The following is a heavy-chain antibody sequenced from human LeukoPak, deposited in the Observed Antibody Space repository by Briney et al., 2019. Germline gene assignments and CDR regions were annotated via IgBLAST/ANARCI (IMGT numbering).Heavy chain of an antibody. D-gene: IGHD3-22*01. J-gene: IGHJ4*02. CDR1: GFTFSNYN. CDR2: ITSDGRLK. Sequence: GGSLRLSCAASGFTFSNYNMNWVRQAPGKSLEWVSSITSDGRLKYYVDSVRGRFTISRDNDKTSLYLQMNSLRAEDTAVYYCASPYDPRSYWGQGTLVTVSS. CDR3: ASPYDPRSY. V-gene: IGHV3-21*01.